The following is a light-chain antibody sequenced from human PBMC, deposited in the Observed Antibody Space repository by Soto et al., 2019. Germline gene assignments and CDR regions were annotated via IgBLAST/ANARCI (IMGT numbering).Light chain of an antibody. CDR3: QQYNSYSRT. CDR1: QSINNW. J-gene: IGKJ1*01. V-gene: IGKV1-5*03. CDR2: KAS. Sequence: DIQMTQSPSTLSAFVGDRVTITCWASQSINNWLAWYQQKPGKAPNLLISKASSLESGVPSRFSGSGSGTEFTLTISSLQPDDFATYYCQQYNSYSRTFGQGTKVEIK.